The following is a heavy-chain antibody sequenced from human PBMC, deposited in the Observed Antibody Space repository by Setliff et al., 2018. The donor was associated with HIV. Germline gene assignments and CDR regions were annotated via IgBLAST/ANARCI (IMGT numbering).Heavy chain of an antibody. CDR3: ARSPYGDYGLDY. CDR2: ISSRGSTI. Sequence: GRSLRLSCAASGFTFSDYYMSWIRQAPGKGLEWVSYISSRGSTIYYADSVKGRFTISRDNAKNSLYLQMNTLRAEDTAVYFCARSPYGDYGLDYWGQGTLVTVSS. D-gene: IGHD4-17*01. CDR1: GFTFSDYY. J-gene: IGHJ4*02. V-gene: IGHV3-11*04.